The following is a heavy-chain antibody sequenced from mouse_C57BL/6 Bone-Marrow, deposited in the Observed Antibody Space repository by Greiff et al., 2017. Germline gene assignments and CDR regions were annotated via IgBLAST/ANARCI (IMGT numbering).Heavy chain of an antibody. CDR2: SRNKANDYTT. CDR1: GFTFSDFY. Sequence: VQLVESGGGLVQSGRSLRLSCATSGFTFSDFYMEWVRQAPGKGLEWIAASRNKANDYTTEYSASVKGRFIVSRDTSQSILYLQMNALIAADTAIYYCARDNYYGSSYAMDYWGQGTSVTVSS. J-gene: IGHJ4*01. D-gene: IGHD1-1*01. V-gene: IGHV7-1*01. CDR3: ARDNYYGSSYAMDY.